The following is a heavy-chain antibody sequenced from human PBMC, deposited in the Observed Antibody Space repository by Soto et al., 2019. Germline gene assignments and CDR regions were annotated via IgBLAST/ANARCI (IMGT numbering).Heavy chain of an antibody. D-gene: IGHD1-26*01. CDR3: ARRVGATSTIN. Sequence: PSGTLSLTFTVSGSSVSRSSYHWVWIRQPPGKGLQWIGNIYYTGSTNYNPSLKSRVTISVDTSKNQFSLKLNSVTAADTAVYCARRVGATSTINWGQGTLVTAPQ. V-gene: IGHV4-61*01. J-gene: IGHJ4*02. CDR1: GSSVSRSSYH. CDR2: IYYTGST.